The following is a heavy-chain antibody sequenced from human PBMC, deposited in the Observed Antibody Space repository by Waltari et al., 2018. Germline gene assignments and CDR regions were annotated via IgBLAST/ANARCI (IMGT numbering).Heavy chain of an antibody. J-gene: IGHJ4*02. CDR2: INSDGSST. V-gene: IGHV3-74*01. CDR3: ARDDSNYYDSSGYLPGDY. D-gene: IGHD3-22*01. Sequence: EVQLVESGGGLVQPGGSLRLSCAASGFTFSTYWMHWVRQAPGKGLVWVSRINSDGSSTNYADSVKGRFTISRDNAKNTLYLQMNSLRADDTAVYYCARDDSNYYDSSGYLPGDYWGQGTLVTVSS. CDR1: GFTFSTYW.